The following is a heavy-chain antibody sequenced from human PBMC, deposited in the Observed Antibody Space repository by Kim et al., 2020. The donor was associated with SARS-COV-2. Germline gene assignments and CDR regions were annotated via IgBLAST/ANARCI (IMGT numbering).Heavy chain of an antibody. CDR1: GGSISNYY. J-gene: IGHJ5*02. CDR3: ARGRDSYSSSWGFDP. CDR2: IYYSGST. Sequence: SETLSLTCTVSGGSISNYYWSWIRQPPGKGMEWIGYIYYSGSTNYNPSLKSRVTISVDTSKNQFSLKLSSVTAADTAVYYCARGRDSYSSSWGFDPWGQGTLVTVSS. V-gene: IGHV4-59*01. D-gene: IGHD6-13*01.